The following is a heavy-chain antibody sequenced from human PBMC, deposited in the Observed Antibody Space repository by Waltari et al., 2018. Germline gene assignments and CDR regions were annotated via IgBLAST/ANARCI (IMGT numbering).Heavy chain of an antibody. J-gene: IGHJ5*02. D-gene: IGHD1-26*01. Sequence: EVQMVESGGGLVKPGDSLRLSCTGSGFTFSAYGMNWVRQAPGEGMEWVASISSDGTYIHYADSLTDRFTSYRVNAEKSVFLRMSSLRDADTAVYYCARDLKAHSGNFGGWSDPWGQGTLVTVSS. CDR1: GFTFSAYG. CDR3: ARDLKAHSGNFGGWSDP. CDR2: ISSDGTYI. V-gene: IGHV3-21*01.